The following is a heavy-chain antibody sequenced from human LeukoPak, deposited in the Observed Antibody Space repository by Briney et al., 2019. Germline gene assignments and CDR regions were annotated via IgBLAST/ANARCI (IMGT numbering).Heavy chain of an antibody. J-gene: IGHJ3*02. CDR1: GFTFSSYG. V-gene: IGHV3-33*01. CDR3: ARCESGGSCLDAFDI. Sequence: VGSLRLSCAASGFTFSSYGMHWVRQAPGKGLEWVAVIWYDGSNKYYADSVKGRFTISRDNSKNTLYLQMSSLRAEDTAMYYCARCESGGSCLDAFDIWGQGTMVTVSS. CDR2: IWYDGSNK. D-gene: IGHD2-15*01.